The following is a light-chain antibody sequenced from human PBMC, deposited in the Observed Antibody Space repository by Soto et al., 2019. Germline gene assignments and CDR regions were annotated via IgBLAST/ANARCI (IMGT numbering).Light chain of an antibody. CDR1: SGDIGGYNY. Sequence: QSVLTQPASVSGSPGQSITISCTGTSGDIGGYNYVSWYQQHPGKVPKLMIFEVSNRPSGVSYRFSGSKSGNTASLTISGLQAEDEADYYCSSYTGSSTLYVFGTGTKVTVL. CDR2: EVS. CDR3: SSYTGSSTLYV. V-gene: IGLV2-14*01. J-gene: IGLJ1*01.